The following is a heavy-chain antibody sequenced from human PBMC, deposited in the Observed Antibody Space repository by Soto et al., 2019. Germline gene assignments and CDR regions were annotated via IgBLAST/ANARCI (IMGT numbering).Heavy chain of an antibody. J-gene: IGHJ4*02. Sequence: QVQLVQSGAEVKKPGSSVKVSCKASGGTFSSYAISWVRQAPGQGLEWMGGIIPIFGTANYAQKFQDRVTITADESTSTADMELSSLRSEDTAVYSCARDRMARGFDYWGQGTWSPSPQ. V-gene: IGHV1-69*01. D-gene: IGHD3-10*01. CDR3: ARDRMARGFDY. CDR2: IIPIFGTA. CDR1: GGTFSSYA.